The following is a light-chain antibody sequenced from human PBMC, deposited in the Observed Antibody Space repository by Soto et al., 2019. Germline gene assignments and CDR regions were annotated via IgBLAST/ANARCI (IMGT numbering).Light chain of an antibody. CDR1: QSVSSN. V-gene: IGKV3-15*01. CDR2: GAS. CDR3: QQYKKWPWT. J-gene: IGKJ1*01. Sequence: IEMTPSPATLSVCPGERATLSWRASQSVSSNLAWYQQKPGQAPRLLIYGASTRATGIPARFSGSGSGTEFTLTITSLQSEDFAVYYCQQYKKWPWTFGQGTKVDIK.